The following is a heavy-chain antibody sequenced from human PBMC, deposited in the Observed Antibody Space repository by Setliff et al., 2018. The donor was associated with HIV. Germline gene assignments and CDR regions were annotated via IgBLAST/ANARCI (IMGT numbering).Heavy chain of an antibody. D-gene: IGHD3-22*01. CDR1: ELTFSNYA. CDR2: ISGSGANT. V-gene: IGHV3-23*01. J-gene: IGHJ5*02. Sequence: PGGSLRLSCAASELTFSNYAMTWVRQAPGKGLEWVSVISGSGANTYYADSVKGRFTISRDNAKNTLFLQMNSLRAEDTAVYYCARAQDNYYDSSGYSFDTWGQGSLVTVSS. CDR3: ARAQDNYYDSSGYSFDT.